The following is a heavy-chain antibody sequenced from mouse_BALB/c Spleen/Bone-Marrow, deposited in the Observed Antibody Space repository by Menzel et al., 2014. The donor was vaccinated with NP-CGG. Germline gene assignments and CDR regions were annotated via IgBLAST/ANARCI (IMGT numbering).Heavy chain of an antibody. J-gene: IGHJ4*01. CDR1: GFTFSSFG. Sequence: EVHLVESGGGLVQPGGSRKLSCAASGFTFSSFGMHWVRQAPEKGLEWVACISSGSSTIYYADTVKGRFTISRDNPKNTLFLQMTSLRSEDTAMYYCARWGYYYAMDYWGQGTSVTVSS. CDR3: ARWGYYYAMDY. CDR2: ISSGSSTI. V-gene: IGHV5-17*02.